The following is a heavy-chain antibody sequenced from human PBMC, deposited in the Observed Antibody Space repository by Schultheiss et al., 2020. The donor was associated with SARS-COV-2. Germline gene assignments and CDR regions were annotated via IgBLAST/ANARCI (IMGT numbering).Heavy chain of an antibody. J-gene: IGHJ4*02. Sequence: GGSLRLSCAASGFTFSSYAMSWVRQAPGKGLEWVSGISGSGDSSYYADSVKGRFTVSRDNSKNTLYLQMNSLRAEDTALYYCARVYYYGSGSNPIPDYWGQGTLVTVSS. CDR2: ISGSGDSS. D-gene: IGHD3-10*01. CDR3: ARVYYYGSGSNPIPDY. CDR1: GFTFSSYA. V-gene: IGHV3-23*01.